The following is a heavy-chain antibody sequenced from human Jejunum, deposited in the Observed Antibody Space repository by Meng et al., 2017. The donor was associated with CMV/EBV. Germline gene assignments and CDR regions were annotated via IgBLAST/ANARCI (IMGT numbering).Heavy chain of an antibody. J-gene: IGHJ4*02. V-gene: IGHV1-18*01. CDR1: GYTFTNYG. CDR2: ISAYNGNT. CDR3: ARVEVGITSGDY. D-gene: IGHD1-26*01. Sequence: GGRVKGPGASLQVSCKAAGYTFTNYGIHWVRQAPGQGLEWMGWISAYNGNTNYAQTLQGRVTMTTDTSTSTAYMELRSLRSDDTAVYYCARVEVGITSGDYWGQGTLVTVSS.